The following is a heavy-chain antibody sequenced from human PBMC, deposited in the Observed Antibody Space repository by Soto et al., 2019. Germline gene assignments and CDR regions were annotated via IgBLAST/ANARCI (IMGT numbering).Heavy chain of an antibody. CDR1: GFSISGNW. CDR2: IGQDGNGK. CDR3: ARGQGWADY. J-gene: IGHJ4*02. V-gene: IGHV3-7*01. Sequence: ESGGGLVQPGGSLRLSCVASGFSISGNWMIWVRQAPGRGPEWVANIGQDGNGKNYVDSVKGRFTISRDNANNSLFLQMNSLRVEDTAVYYCARGQGWADYWGQGTLVTVSS. D-gene: IGHD6-19*01.